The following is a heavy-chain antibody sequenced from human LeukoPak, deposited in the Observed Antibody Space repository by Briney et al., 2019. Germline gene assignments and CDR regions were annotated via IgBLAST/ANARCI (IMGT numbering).Heavy chain of an antibody. J-gene: IGHJ1*01. CDR3: ARELGGNGFQH. V-gene: IGHV1-69*05. CDR2: IIPIFGTA. D-gene: IGHD4-23*01. Sequence: SVKISCKASGGTFSSYAISWVRQAPGQGLEWMGRIIPIFGTANYAQKFQGRVTITTDESTSTAYMELSSLRSEDTAVCYCARELGGNGFQHWGQGTLVTVSS. CDR1: GGTFSSYA.